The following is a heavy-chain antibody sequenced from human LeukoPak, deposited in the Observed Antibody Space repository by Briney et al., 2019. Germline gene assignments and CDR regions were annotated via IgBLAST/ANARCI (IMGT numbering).Heavy chain of an antibody. V-gene: IGHV4-39*01. J-gene: IGHJ6*03. CDR2: IYYRGST. CDR3: ARAASEWLLAGYYYYMDV. D-gene: IGHD3-3*01. Sequence: PSGTLSLTCTVSGGSISSSSYYWGWIRQPPGKGLEWIGSIYYRGSTYYNPSLKSRVTISVDTSKNQFSLKLSSVTAADTAVYYCARAASEWLLAGYYYYMDVWGKGTRVTVSS. CDR1: GGSISSSSYY.